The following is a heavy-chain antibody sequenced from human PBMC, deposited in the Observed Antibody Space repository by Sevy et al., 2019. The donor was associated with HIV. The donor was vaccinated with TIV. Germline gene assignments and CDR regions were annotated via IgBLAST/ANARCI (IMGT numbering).Heavy chain of an antibody. CDR1: GGSISSSSYD. CDR2: MYSSGNT. Sequence: SETLSLTSTVSGGSISSSSYDWGWIRQPPGKGLEWIGSMYSSGNTYYNPSLKSRVTIFVDTSKNQISLKLTSVTAADTAVYYCARQGGIVDRAFDYWGQGTLVTVSS. CDR3: ARQGGIVDRAFDY. J-gene: IGHJ4*02. D-gene: IGHD2-21*01. V-gene: IGHV4-39*01.